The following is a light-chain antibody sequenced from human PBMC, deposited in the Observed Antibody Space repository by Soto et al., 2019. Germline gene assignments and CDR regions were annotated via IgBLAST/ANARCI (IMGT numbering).Light chain of an antibody. CDR1: SSDVGAYNY. CDR2: DVS. CDR3: CSYAGNYYV. J-gene: IGLJ1*01. Sequence: QSALTQPHSVSGSPGQSVTISCTGTSSDVGAYNYVSWYQQHPGTVPRLMIYDVSKRPSGVPDRFSGSKSGNTASLTISGLQAEDEADYYCCSYAGNYYVFGTGTKVTVL. V-gene: IGLV2-11*01.